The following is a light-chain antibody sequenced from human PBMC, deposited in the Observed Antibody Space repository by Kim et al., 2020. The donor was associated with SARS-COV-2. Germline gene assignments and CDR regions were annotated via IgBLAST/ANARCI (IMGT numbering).Light chain of an antibody. CDR2: DVS. V-gene: IGLV2-14*03. Sequence: QSITLSCTGTSSDLGGYNYVSWYQQHPGKAPKLMIYDVSNRPSGVSNRFSASKSGNTASLTISGLQPEDEADYYCSSYTSSSTSRVFGTGTKVTVL. J-gene: IGLJ1*01. CDR3: SSYTSSSTSRV. CDR1: SSDLGGYNY.